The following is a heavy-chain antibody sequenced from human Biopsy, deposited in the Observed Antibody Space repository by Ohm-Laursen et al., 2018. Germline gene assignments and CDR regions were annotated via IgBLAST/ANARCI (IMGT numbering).Heavy chain of an antibody. CDR3: ARDLVDWTVPS. J-gene: IGHJ4*02. CDR1: ADSFVGYD. D-gene: IGHD3/OR15-3a*01. V-gene: IGHV1-2*02. CDR2: IYPNNGAT. Sequence: GFSVKVSCKAPADSFVGYDIHWVRQAPGQGLEWMGSIYPNNGATKNAQKFQDRVTMTRDTSINTAFMELKSLRSDDTAVYYCARDLVDWTVPSWGQGTLVIVSS.